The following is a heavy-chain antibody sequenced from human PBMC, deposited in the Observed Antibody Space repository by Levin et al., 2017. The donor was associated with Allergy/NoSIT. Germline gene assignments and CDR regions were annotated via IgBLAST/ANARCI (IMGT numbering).Heavy chain of an antibody. V-gene: IGHV3-33*01. CDR2: IWYDGSNK. Sequence: GGSLRLSCAASGFTFSSYGMHWVRQAPGKGLEWVAVIWYDGSNKYYADSVKGRFTISRDNSKNTLYLQMNSLRAEDTAVYYCARAFPVSPHYYDSSGQDAFDIWGQGTMVTVSS. CDR1: GFTFSSYG. D-gene: IGHD3-22*01. CDR3: ARAFPVSPHYYDSSGQDAFDI. J-gene: IGHJ3*02.